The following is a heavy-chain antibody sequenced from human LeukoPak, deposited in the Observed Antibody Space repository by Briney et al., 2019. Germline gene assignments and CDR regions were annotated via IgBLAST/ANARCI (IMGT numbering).Heavy chain of an antibody. D-gene: IGHD6-13*01. Sequence: PGGSLRLSCAASGFPFSSYSMNWVRQAPGKGLEWVSYISRSSSTIYYADSVKGRFTISRDNAKNSLYLQMNSLRAEDMALYYCAKGAAGYYYYYMDVWGKGTTVTVSS. V-gene: IGHV3-48*04. CDR1: GFPFSSYS. J-gene: IGHJ6*03. CDR3: AKGAAGYYYYYMDV. CDR2: ISRSSSTI.